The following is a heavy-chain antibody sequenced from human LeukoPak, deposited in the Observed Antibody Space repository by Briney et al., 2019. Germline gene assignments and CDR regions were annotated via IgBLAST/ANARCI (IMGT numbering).Heavy chain of an antibody. D-gene: IGHD3-3*01. Sequence: GGSLRLSCAASGFTFTDSFMTWIRQAPGKGLEWVSSISSGGRTIYYADSVKGRFTISRDNAKNSLYLQMNSLRAEDTAVYYCARDLNGYYDFWSGYMNFDYWGQGTLVTVSS. CDR3: ARDLNGYYDFWSGYMNFDY. J-gene: IGHJ4*02. V-gene: IGHV3-11*04. CDR1: GFTFTDSF. CDR2: ISSGGRTI.